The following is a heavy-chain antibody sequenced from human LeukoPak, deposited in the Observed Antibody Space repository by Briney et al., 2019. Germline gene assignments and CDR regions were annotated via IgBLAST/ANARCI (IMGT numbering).Heavy chain of an antibody. CDR2: ISSSSSTI. V-gene: IGHV3-48*01. D-gene: IGHD2-2*01. CDR3: AASLPNIVVVPATKGPFGY. Sequence: GGSLRLSCAASGSTFSNYGMHWVRQAPGKGLEWVSYISSSSSTIYYADSVKGRFTISRDNSKNTLYLQMNSLRAEDTAVYYCAASLPNIVVVPATKGPFGYWGQGALVTVSS. J-gene: IGHJ4*02. CDR1: GSTFSNYG.